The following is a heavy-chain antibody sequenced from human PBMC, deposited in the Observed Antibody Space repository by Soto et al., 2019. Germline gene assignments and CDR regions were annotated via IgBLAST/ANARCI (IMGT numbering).Heavy chain of an antibody. V-gene: IGHV3-23*01. D-gene: IGHD1-26*01. CDR2: ITGSGDSA. J-gene: IGHJ6*03. CDR1: GFTFNNYA. CDR3: AKGRGTNYCYHMDV. Sequence: EVQLLESGGGLVQPGGSLRLSCAASGFTFNNYAISWVRQAPGKGLEWVSTITGSGDSAYYADSVKGRFIISRDNSKNTLYMQMHSLGAEDSAIYYCAKGRGTNYCYHMDVWGGGTTVTVSS.